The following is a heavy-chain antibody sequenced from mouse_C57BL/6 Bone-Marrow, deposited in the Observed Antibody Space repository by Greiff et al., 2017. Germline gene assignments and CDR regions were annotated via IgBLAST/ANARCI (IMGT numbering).Heavy chain of an antibody. CDR3: ARRGYSAMDY. Sequence: VQLQQSGAELARPGASVKLSCKASGYTFTSYGISWVKQRTGQGLEWIGEIHPRSGNTYYNEKFKGKATLTADKSSSTAYMELRSLTSEDSAVYFCARRGYSAMDYWGQGTSVTVSS. CDR2: IHPRSGNT. J-gene: IGHJ4*01. CDR1: GYTFTSYG. V-gene: IGHV1-81*01.